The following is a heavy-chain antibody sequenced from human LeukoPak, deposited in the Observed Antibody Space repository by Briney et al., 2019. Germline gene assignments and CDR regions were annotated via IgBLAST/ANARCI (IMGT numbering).Heavy chain of an antibody. CDR1: GGSISSYY. D-gene: IGHD1-14*01. CDR3: ARGLLPRFTTGGYYYYMDV. J-gene: IGHJ6*03. CDR2: INHSGGT. Sequence: SETLSLTCTVSGGSISSYYWSWIRQPPGKGLEWIAEINHSGGTNYNPSLKSRVTISVDTSKNQFSLKLNSVTAADTAVYYCARGLLPRFTTGGYYYYMDVWGKGTTVTVSS. V-gene: IGHV4-34*01.